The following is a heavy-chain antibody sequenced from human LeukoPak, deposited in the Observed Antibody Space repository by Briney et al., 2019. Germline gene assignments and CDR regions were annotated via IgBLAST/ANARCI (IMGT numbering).Heavy chain of an antibody. V-gene: IGHV3-23*01. Sequence: GGSRRLSCVSSGFTFGSYAMSWARQVPGAGLDWVSAFMGGGGSTYHGDSRKGRFTTSRDNSKNTLYLQMNSLRAEDTAVYYCAKDSEYQRLQGPYWFDPWGQGTLVTVSS. CDR3: AKDSEYQRLQGPYWFDP. CDR1: GFTFGSYA. J-gene: IGHJ5*02. CDR2: FMGGGGST. D-gene: IGHD2-2*01.